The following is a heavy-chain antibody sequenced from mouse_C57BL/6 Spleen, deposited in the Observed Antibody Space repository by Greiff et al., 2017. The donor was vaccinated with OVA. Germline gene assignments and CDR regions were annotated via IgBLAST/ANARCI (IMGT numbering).Heavy chain of an antibody. CDR2: FYPGSGSI. CDR3: ARHENRRWLLGNFDY. D-gene: IGHD2-3*01. J-gene: IGHJ2*01. V-gene: IGHV1-62-2*01. Sequence: VKLVESGAELVKPGASVKLSCKASGYTFTEYTIHWVKQRSGQGLEWIGWFYPGSGSIKYNEKFKDKATLTADKSSSTVYMELSRLTSEDAAVYFSARHENRRWLLGNFDYWGQGTTLTVSS. CDR1: GYTFTEYT.